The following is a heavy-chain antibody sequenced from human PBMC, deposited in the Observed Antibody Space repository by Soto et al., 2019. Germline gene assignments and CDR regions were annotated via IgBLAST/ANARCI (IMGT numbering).Heavy chain of an antibody. CDR1: GGTFSSYA. V-gene: IGHV1-69*13. J-gene: IGHJ4*02. CDR3: ARGFIGGSSRYYFDY. D-gene: IGHD6-13*01. Sequence: GASVKVSCKASGGTFSSYAISWVRQAPGQGLEWMGGIIPIFGTANYAQKFQGRVTITADESTSTAYMELSSLRSEDTAVYYCARGFIGGSSRYYFDYWGQGTQVTVSS. CDR2: IIPIFGTA.